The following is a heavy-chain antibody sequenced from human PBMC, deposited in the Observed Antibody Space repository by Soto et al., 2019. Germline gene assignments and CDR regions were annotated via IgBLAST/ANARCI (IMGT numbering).Heavy chain of an antibody. CDR2: IYYSGST. Sequence: SETLSLTCTVSGGSISSGGYYWSWIRQHPGKGLEWIGYIYYSGSTYYNPSLKSRVTISVDTSKNQFSLKLSSVTAADTAVYYCAREKEGAAAGINWFDPWGQGTLVTVSS. D-gene: IGHD6-13*01. CDR3: AREKEGAAAGINWFDP. CDR1: GGSISSGGYY. V-gene: IGHV4-31*03. J-gene: IGHJ5*02.